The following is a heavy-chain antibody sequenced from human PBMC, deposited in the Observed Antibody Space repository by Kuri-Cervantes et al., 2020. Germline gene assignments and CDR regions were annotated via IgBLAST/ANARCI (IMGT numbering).Heavy chain of an antibody. CDR3: AKDHSSSWYHFDY. CDR1: GFTFSSYA. Sequence: GESLKISCAASGFTFSSYAMHWVRQAPGKGLEWVAVISYDGSNKYYADSVKGRFTISRDNSKNTLYPQMNSLRAEDTAVYYCAKDHSSSWYHFDYWGQGTLVTVSS. J-gene: IGHJ4*02. V-gene: IGHV3-30-3*01. D-gene: IGHD6-13*01. CDR2: ISYDGSNK.